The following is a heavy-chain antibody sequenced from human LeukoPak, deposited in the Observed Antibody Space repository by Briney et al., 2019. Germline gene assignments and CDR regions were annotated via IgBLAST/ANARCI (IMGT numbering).Heavy chain of an antibody. V-gene: IGHV3-23*01. D-gene: IGHD3-10*01. CDR3: AKSPYFYNSGRSVDV. CDR2: IIGSGGTS. J-gene: IGHJ6*04. CDR1: GFTFSNYA. Sequence: GGSLRLSCLPSGFTFSNYAMTWVPQAPGKGLEWVSSIIGSGGTSYYADSVKGRFTISTDSAKNMLFLQMNRLRAEDTAVYYCAKSPYFYNSGRSVDVWGKGTTVTVSS.